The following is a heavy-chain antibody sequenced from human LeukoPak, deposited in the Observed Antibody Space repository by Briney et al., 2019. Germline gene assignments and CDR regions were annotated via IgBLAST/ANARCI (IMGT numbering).Heavy chain of an antibody. CDR2: IYYTGNT. J-gene: IGHJ4*02. CDR3: ARRGISSSLTPALDY. CDR1: GGSISNYY. V-gene: IGHV4-59*08. Sequence: PSETLSLTCTVSGGSISNYYWNWIRQPPGKGLEGMGYIYYTGNTNYNPSLKSRVTISVDTSKNQFSLKLSSVTAADTAVYYCARRGISSSLTPALDYWGQGTLVTVSS. D-gene: IGHD6-6*01.